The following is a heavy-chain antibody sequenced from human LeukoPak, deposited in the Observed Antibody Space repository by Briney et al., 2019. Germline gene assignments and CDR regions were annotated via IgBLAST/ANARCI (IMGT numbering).Heavy chain of an antibody. V-gene: IGHV3-21*01. CDR2: ITSSSSYI. D-gene: IGHD6-13*01. CDR1: GFTFSSYS. CDR3: ARDLYSRASRFDP. Sequence: GGSLRLSCAASGFTFSSYSMNWVRQAPGKALEWVSSITSSSSYIYYADSVKGRFTISRENAKNSLYLQRNSLRAEDTAVYYCARDLYSRASRFDPWGQGTLVTVSS. J-gene: IGHJ5*02.